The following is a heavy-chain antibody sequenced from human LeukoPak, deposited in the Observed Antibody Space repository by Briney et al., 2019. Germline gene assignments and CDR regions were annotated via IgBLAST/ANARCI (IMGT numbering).Heavy chain of an antibody. CDR1: GGSISSYY. J-gene: IGHJ4*02. Sequence: SETLSLTCTVSGGSISSYYWSWIRQPPGKGLEWIGYIYYSGSTNYNPSLESRVTISVDTSKNQFSLKLSSVTAADTAVYYCARHESPGYCSGGSCPIGAYYFDYWGQGTLVTVSS. D-gene: IGHD2-15*01. CDR2: IYYSGST. V-gene: IGHV4-59*08. CDR3: ARHESPGYCSGGSCPIGAYYFDY.